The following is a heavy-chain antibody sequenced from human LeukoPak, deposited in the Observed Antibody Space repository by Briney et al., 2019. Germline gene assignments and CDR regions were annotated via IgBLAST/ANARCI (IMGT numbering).Heavy chain of an antibody. V-gene: IGHV3-30*02. CDR1: GFTFSSYG. CDR3: AKKQPSYADAFDI. D-gene: IGHD6-13*01. Sequence: GGSLRLSCAASGFTFSSYGMHWVRQAPGKGLEWVAFIRYDGSNKYYADSVKGRFTISRDNSKNTLYLQMNSLRAEDTAVYYCAKKQPSYADAFDIWGQGTMVTVSS. J-gene: IGHJ3*02. CDR2: IRYDGSNK.